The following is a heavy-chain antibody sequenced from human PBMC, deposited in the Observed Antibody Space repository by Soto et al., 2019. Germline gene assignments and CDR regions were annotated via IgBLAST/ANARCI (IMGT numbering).Heavy chain of an antibody. J-gene: IGHJ6*03. D-gene: IGHD3-10*01. CDR3: ARDKYEGYYYGSGSPRIYYYYMDV. V-gene: IGHV3-11*01. CDR2: ISSSGSTI. CDR1: GFTFSDYY. Sequence: GGSLRLSCAASGFTFSDYYMSWIRQAPGKGLEWVSYISSSGSTIYYADSVKGRFTISRDNAKNSLYLQMNSLRAEDTAVYYCARDKYEGYYYGSGSPRIYYYYMDVWGKGTTVTVSS.